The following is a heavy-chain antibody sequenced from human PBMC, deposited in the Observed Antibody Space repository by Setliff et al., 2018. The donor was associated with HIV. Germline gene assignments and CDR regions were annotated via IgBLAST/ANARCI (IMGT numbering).Heavy chain of an antibody. V-gene: IGHV4-59*01. CDR3: ARGDTYYHDRSGYVKSALDAFDI. CDR1: GGSISSYY. D-gene: IGHD3-22*01. CDR2: IYTSGST. Sequence: SETLSLTCTVSGGSISSYYWSWIRQPPGKRLEWIGYIYTSGSTNYNPSLKSRVTISVDTSKNQFSLKLSSVTAADTAVYYCARGDTYYHDRSGYVKSALDAFDIWGRGTMVTVSS. J-gene: IGHJ3*02.